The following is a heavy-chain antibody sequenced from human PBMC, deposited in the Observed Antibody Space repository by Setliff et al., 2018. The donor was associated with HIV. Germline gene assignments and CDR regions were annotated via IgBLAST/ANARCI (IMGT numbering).Heavy chain of an antibody. CDR3: ARAPTGVTNAFDI. J-gene: IGHJ3*02. CDR2: IYHSGGT. Sequence: SETLSLTCAVSGGSISSSNWWSWVRQPPGKGLEWIGEIYHSGGTNYNPSLESRLTISVDTSRNQFSLRLSSVTAADTAVYYCARAPTGVTNAFDIWGQGTMVTVSS. CDR1: GGSISSSNW. V-gene: IGHV4-4*02. D-gene: IGHD2-8*02.